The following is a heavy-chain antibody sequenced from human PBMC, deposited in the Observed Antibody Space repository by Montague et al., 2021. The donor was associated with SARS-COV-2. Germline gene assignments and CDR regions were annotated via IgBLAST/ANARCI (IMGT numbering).Heavy chain of an antibody. Sequence: PALVKPTQTLTLTCTFSGFSLSTSGMCVSWIRHPPGKALEWLALIDWDDDKYYRTSLKTRLTISKDTSKNQVVLTMTNMDPVDTATYYCTRLQAELWLNYHYYGMDVRGHRTTVTVSS. D-gene: IGHD5-18*01. J-gene: IGHJ6*02. V-gene: IGHV2-70*01. CDR3: TRLQAELWLNYHYYGMDV. CDR1: GFSLSTSGMC. CDR2: IDWDDDK.